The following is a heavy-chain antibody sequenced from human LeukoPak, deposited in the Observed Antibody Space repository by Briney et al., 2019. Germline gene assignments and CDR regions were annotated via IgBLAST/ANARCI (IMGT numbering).Heavy chain of an antibody. CDR3: ARESGRNYGDSIDY. D-gene: IGHD4-17*01. V-gene: IGHV1-69*13. J-gene: IGHJ4*02. Sequence: ASVKVSCKASGGTFSSYAISWVRQAPGQGLEWVGGIIPIFGTANYAQKFQGRVTITADESTSTAYMELSSLRSEDTAVYYCARESGRNYGDSIDYWGQGTLVTVSS. CDR1: GGTFSSYA. CDR2: IIPIFGTA.